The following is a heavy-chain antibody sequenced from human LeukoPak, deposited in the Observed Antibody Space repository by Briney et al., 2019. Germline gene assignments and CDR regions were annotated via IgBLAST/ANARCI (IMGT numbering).Heavy chain of an antibody. V-gene: IGHV1-18*01. J-gene: IGHJ4*02. CDR2: ISAGNGNT. D-gene: IGHD1-26*01. CDR1: GYTFTSYG. Sequence: ASVKVSCKASGYTFTSYGISWVRQAPGQGLEWMGWISAGNGNTKYSQKFQGRVTITRDTSASTAYMELSSLRSENTAVYYCAREGVGSYYDYWGQGTLVTVSS. CDR3: AREGVGSYYDY.